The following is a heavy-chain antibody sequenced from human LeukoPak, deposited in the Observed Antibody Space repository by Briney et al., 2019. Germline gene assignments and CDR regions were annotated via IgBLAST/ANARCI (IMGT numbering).Heavy chain of an antibody. J-gene: IGHJ5*02. D-gene: IGHD3-16*02. Sequence: GGSLRLSCAASGFTFDDYGMSWVRQAPGKGLEWVSGINWNGGSTGYADSVKGRFTISRDNAKNSLYLQMNSLRAEDTAVYYCARDNSVGDIAWWFDPWGQGTLVTVSS. CDR3: ARDNSVGDIAWWFDP. V-gene: IGHV3-20*04. CDR2: INWNGGST. CDR1: GFTFDDYG.